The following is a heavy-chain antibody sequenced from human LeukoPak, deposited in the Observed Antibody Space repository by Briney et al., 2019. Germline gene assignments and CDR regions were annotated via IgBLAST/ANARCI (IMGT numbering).Heavy chain of an antibody. CDR2: IIPILGIA. CDR3: ARTLRHYYDSSGYPHFQH. J-gene: IGHJ1*01. V-gene: IGHV1-69*04. CDR1: GGTFSSYA. D-gene: IGHD3-22*01. Sequence: ASVKVSCKASGGTFSSYAISWVRQAPGQGLEWMGRIIPILGIANYAQKFQGRVTITADKATSTAYMELSSLRSEDTAVYYCARTLRHYYDSSGYPHFQHWGQGTLVTVSS.